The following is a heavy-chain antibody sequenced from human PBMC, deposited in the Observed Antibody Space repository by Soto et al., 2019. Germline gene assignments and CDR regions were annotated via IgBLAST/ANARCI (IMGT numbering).Heavy chain of an antibody. CDR1: GYTFTSYG. CDR3: ARERHGGIPENGFDP. D-gene: IGHD6-13*01. J-gene: IGHJ5*02. V-gene: IGHV1-18*04. Sequence: ASVKVSCKASGYTFTSYGISWVRQAPGQGLEWMGWISAYNGNTNYAQKLQGRVTMTTDTSTSTAYMELRSLRSDDSAVYYCARERHGGIPENGFDPWGQGALVTVS. CDR2: ISAYNGNT.